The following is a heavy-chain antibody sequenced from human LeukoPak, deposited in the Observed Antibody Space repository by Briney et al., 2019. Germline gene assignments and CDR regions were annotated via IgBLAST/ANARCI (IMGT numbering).Heavy chain of an antibody. J-gene: IGHJ4*02. V-gene: IGHV3-30*02. CDR2: TQSDGYGK. CDR1: GFMFCSYG. CDR3: GKHDSASDY. D-gene: IGHD1-26*01. Sequence: GGSLRLSCVQSGFMFCSYGIHWVRQAPGKGLEWVAFTQSDGYGKDYRDSVKGRFTISRDNSKNTLYLQMNFLRAEDTALYYCGKHDSASDYWGQGTLVTVSS.